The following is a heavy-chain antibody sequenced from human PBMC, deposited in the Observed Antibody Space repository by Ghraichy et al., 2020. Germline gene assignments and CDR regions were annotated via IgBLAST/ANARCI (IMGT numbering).Heavy chain of an antibody. CDR1: RFIFSSYG. J-gene: IGHJ4*02. CDR2: IGIGSTTL. D-gene: IGHD2-8*02. Sequence: GGSLRLSCAASRFIFSSYGMNWVRQAPGKGLEWVAHIGIGSTTLFYADFVKGRFTISRDDAKNSVYLQMNSLRAEDTAVYYCARSLGYWAFDYWGQGTLVTVSS. CDR3: ARSLGYWAFDY. V-gene: IGHV3-48*01.